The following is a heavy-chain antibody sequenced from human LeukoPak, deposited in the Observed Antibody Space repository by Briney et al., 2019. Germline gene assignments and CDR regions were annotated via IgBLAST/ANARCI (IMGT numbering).Heavy chain of an antibody. CDR1: GGSISSSSYY. V-gene: IGHV4-39*07. CDR2: IYYSGST. D-gene: IGHD3-22*01. Sequence: SETLSLTCTVSGGSISSSSYYWGWIRQPPGKGLEWIGSIYYSGSTYYNPSLKSRVTISVDTSKNQFSLKLSSVTAADTAVYYCARVTPDSSGYWPFDYWGQGTLVTVSS. CDR3: ARVTPDSSGYWPFDY. J-gene: IGHJ4*02.